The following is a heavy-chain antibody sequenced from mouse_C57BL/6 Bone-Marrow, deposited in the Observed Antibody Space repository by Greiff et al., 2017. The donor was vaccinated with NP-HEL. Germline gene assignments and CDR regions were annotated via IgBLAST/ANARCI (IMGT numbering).Heavy chain of an antibody. V-gene: IGHV14-4*01. J-gene: IGHJ2*01. Sequence: LVESGAELVRPGASVKLSCTASGFNIKDDYMHWVKQRPEQGLEWIGWIDPENGDTEYASKFQGKATITADTSSNTAYLQLSSLTSEDTAVYYCTLDSSGPDYWGQGTTLTVSS. D-gene: IGHD3-2*02. CDR2: IDPENGDT. CDR1: GFNIKDDY. CDR3: TLDSSGPDY.